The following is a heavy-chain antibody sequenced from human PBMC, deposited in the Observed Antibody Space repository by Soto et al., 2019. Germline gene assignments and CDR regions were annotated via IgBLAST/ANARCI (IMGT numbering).Heavy chain of an antibody. V-gene: IGHV1-69*13. D-gene: IGHD3-3*01. Sequence: SVKVSCKASGGTFSSYAISWVRQAPGQGLEWMGGIVPIFGTANYAQKFQGRVTITADESTGTAYMELSSLRSEDTAVYYCASPGVTNLKIWSGYYNYWGQGTLVTVSS. J-gene: IGHJ4*02. CDR1: GGTFSSYA. CDR3: ASPGVTNLKIWSGYYNY. CDR2: IVPIFGTA.